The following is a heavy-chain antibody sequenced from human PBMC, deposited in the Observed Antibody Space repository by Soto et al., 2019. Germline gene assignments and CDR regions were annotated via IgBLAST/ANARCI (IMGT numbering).Heavy chain of an antibody. J-gene: IGHJ6*02. Sequence: PSETLSLTCTVSGVSISSSSYYWGWLRQPPGKRPEWIGSINYSGNTYYNPSLKSRVTISVDTSKNQFSLKLSSVTAADTAVYYCARDIMGTNYYYYGMDVWGQGTTVTVSS. V-gene: IGHV4-39*07. CDR2: INYSGNT. CDR1: GVSISSSSYY. D-gene: IGHD2-8*01. CDR3: ARDIMGTNYYYYGMDV.